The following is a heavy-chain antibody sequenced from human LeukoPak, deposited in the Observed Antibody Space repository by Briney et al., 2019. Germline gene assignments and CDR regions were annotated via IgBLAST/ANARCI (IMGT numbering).Heavy chain of an antibody. CDR2: VFPGDSDT. CDR1: GDRFTSYW. Sequence: GESLKISCKGFGDRFTSYWIAWVRQMPGKGLGWMGIVFPGDSDTRYSPSFQGQVTISVDRPKNTAYLQWSSLKVSDTALYFCARRPLHSQNYFDPWGQGTLVTVSS. D-gene: IGHD1-7*01. V-gene: IGHV5-51*01. CDR3: ARRPLHSQNYFDP. J-gene: IGHJ5*02.